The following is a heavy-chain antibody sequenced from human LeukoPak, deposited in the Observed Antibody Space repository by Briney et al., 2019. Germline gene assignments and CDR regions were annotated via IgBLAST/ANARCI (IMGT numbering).Heavy chain of an antibody. D-gene: IGHD3-22*01. CDR3: AKTRRGYYYDSSGYYSY. J-gene: IGHJ4*02. CDR1: GFTFSSYA. Sequence: GGSLRLACAASGFTFSSYAMGWVRQAPGKGLEWVSAISGSGGSTYYADSVEGRFTISRDNSKNTLYLQMNSLRAEDTAVYYCAKTRRGYYYDSSGYYSYWGQGTLVTVSS. V-gene: IGHV3-23*01. CDR2: ISGSGGST.